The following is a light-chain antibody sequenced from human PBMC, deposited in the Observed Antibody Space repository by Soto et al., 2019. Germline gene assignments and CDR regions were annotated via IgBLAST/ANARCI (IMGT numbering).Light chain of an antibody. CDR2: YDS. CDR3: QVWDSSPSVV. CDR1: NIGSKS. Sequence: SYELTQPPSVSVAPGKTARITCGGNNIGSKSVHWYQQKPGQAPVLVIYYDSDRPSGIPERFSGSNSGNTATLTISRVEAGDEADYYCQVWDSSPSVVFGGGTQLTVL. V-gene: IGLV3-21*04. J-gene: IGLJ2*01.